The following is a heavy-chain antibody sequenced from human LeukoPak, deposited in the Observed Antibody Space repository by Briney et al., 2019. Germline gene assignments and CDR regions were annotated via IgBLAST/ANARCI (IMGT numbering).Heavy chain of an antibody. D-gene: IGHD6-19*01. CDR1: GFTFSSYG. Sequence: GGSLRLSCAASGFTFSSYGMHWVRQAPGKGLEGVAFIRYDGSNKYYADSVKGRFTISRDNSKNTLYLQMNSLRAEDTAVYYCAKDRLAVAGMGGNYFDYWGQGTLVTVSS. V-gene: IGHV3-30*02. CDR3: AKDRLAVAGMGGNYFDY. CDR2: IRYDGSNK. J-gene: IGHJ4*02.